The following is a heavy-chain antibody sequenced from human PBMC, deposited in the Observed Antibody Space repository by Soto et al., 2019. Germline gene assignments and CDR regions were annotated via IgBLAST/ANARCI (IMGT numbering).Heavy chain of an antibody. CDR2: ISYDGSNK. Sequence: GGSLRLSCAASGFTFSSYAMHWVRQAPGKGLEWVAVISYDGSNKYYADSVKGRFTISRDNSKNTLYLQMNSLRAEDTAVYYCARGGAPDIVLMVYAIAYYYGMDVWGQESTVTVSS. V-gene: IGHV3-30-3*01. CDR1: GFTFSSYA. CDR3: ARGGAPDIVLMVYAIAYYYGMDV. J-gene: IGHJ6*02. D-gene: IGHD2-8*01.